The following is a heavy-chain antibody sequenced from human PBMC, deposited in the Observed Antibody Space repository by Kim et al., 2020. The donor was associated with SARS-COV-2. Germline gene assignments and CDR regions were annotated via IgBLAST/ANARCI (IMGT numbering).Heavy chain of an antibody. V-gene: IGHV3-13*05. CDR1: GFTFSSYD. CDR2: IGTAGDP. J-gene: IGHJ6*02. Sequence: GGSLRLSCAASGFTFSSYDMHWVRQPTGKGLGWVSAIGTAGDPSYPGSVKGRLTISRENAKNSLYLQMNSLRAGDPAVYYCARADYGDNYYYYYGMDVWGQGTTVTDSS. CDR3: ARADYGDNYYYYYGMDV. D-gene: IGHD4-17*01.